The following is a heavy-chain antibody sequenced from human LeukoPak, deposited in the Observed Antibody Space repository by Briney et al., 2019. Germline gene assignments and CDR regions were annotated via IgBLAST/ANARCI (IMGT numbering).Heavy chain of an antibody. D-gene: IGHD3-22*01. CDR3: ARGAYYYDSSGYYSDYYYMDV. J-gene: IGHJ6*03. Sequence: ASVKVSCKVSGYTLTELSMHWVRQAPGKGLEWMGGFDPEDGETIYAQKFQGRVTMTEDTSTDTAYMELSSLRSEDTAVYYCARGAYYYDSSGYYSDYYYMDVWGKGTTVTVSS. V-gene: IGHV1-24*01. CDR1: GYTLTELS. CDR2: FDPEDGET.